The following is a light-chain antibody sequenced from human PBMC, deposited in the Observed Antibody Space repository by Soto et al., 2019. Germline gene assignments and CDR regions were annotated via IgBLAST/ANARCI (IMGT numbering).Light chain of an antibody. CDR3: QSYHSSLSGFV. J-gene: IGLJ1*01. V-gene: IGLV1-40*01. CDR1: SSNIGAGYD. CDR2: GNS. Sequence: HSVLTQPPSVYGAPGQRVTISCTGSSSNIGAGYDVHWYQQLPGTAPKLLIYGNSNRPSGVPDRFSGSKSGTSASLAITGLQAEDEPDYYCQSYHSSLSGFVFGTGTKVTV.